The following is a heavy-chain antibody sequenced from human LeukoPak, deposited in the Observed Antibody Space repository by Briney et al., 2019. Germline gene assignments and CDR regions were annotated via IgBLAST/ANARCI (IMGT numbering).Heavy chain of an antibody. J-gene: IGHJ6*02. D-gene: IGHD3-9*01. CDR3: ARGNYDILTGYYNAPYYYYGMDV. V-gene: IGHV3-48*01. CDR1: GFMFSTYS. CDR2: IGSSSSTI. Sequence: PGGSLRLSCAASGFMFSTYSMNWVRQAPGKGLEWVSYIGSSSSTIYYADSVKGRFTISRDNSKNTLYLQMNSLRAEDTAVYYCARGNYDILTGYYNAPYYYYGMDVWGQGTTVTVSS.